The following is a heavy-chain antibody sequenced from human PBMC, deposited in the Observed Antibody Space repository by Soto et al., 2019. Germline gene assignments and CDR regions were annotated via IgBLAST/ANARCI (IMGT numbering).Heavy chain of an antibody. V-gene: IGHV3-30-3*01. CDR1: GFTFSSYA. J-gene: IGHJ4*02. CDR2: ISYDGSNK. CDR3: ARDDTPYDSSGYVGRY. D-gene: IGHD3-22*01. Sequence: QVQLVESGGGVVQPGRSLRLSCAASGFTFSSYAMHWVRQAPGKGLEWVAVISYDGSNKYYADSVKGRFTISRDNSKNTLYLQMNSLRAEDTAVYYCARDDTPYDSSGYVGRYWGQGTLVTVSS.